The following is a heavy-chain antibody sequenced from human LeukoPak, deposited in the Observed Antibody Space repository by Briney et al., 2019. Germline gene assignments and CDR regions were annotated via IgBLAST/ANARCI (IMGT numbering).Heavy chain of an antibody. D-gene: IGHD3-10*01. V-gene: IGHV4-61*02. Sequence: SETPSLTCTVSGGSISSGSYYWSWIRQPAGKGLEWVGRTYTSASTIYNPSLESRVTISLDSSKNQSSLKLSSVTAADTAVYYCARDSSLSGWFDPWGQGTLVTVTS. CDR1: GGSISSGSYY. CDR2: TYTSAST. J-gene: IGHJ5*02. CDR3: ARDSSLSGWFDP.